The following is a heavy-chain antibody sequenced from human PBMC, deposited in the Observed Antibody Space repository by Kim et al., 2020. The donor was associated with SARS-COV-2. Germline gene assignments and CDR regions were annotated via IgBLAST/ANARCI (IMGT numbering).Heavy chain of an antibody. J-gene: IGHJ4*02. CDR2: ISYDGSNK. CDR1: GFTFSSYA. CDR3: ARDMSSHLAGTDYFDY. D-gene: IGHD6-19*01. V-gene: IGHV3-30*04. Sequence: GGSLRLSCAASGFTFSSYAMHWVRQAPGKGLEWVAVISYDGSNKYYADSVKGRFTISRDNSKNTLYLQMNSLRAEDTAVYYCARDMSSHLAGTDYFDYWGQGTLVTVSS.